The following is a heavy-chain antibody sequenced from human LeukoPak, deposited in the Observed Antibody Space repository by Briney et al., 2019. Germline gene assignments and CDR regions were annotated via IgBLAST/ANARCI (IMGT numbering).Heavy chain of an antibody. Sequence: GGSLRLSCAASGFTFSSYWMGWARQAPGKGLEWLGNIKEDGSEKYYVDFVKGRFTISRDNAKNSLSLQMNSLRAEDTAAYYCARDRGWLVSDYWGQGTLVTVSS. CDR3: ARDRGWLVSDY. D-gene: IGHD6-19*01. CDR1: GFTFSSYW. CDR2: IKEDGSEK. V-gene: IGHV3-7*03. J-gene: IGHJ4*02.